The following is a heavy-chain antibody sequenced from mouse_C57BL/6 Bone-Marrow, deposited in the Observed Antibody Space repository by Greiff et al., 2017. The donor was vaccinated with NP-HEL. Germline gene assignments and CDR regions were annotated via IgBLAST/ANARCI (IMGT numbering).Heavy chain of an antibody. CDR2: IRSKSSNYAT. CDR3: VRDGDYSVYDYDVCYFDY. D-gene: IGHD2-4*01. CDR1: GFTFNTYA. J-gene: IGHJ2*01. Sequence: EVKLMESGGGLVQPKGSLKLSCAASGFTFNTYAMHWVRQAPGKGLEWVARIRSKSSNYATYYADSVKDRFTISRDDSQSMLYLQMNNLKTEDTAMYYCVRDGDYSVYDYDVCYFDYWGQGTTLTVSS. V-gene: IGHV10-3*01.